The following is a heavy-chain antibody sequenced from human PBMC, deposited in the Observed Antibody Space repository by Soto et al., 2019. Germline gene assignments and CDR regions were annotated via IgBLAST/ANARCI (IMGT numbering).Heavy chain of an antibody. CDR3: ARAGKYYYGSGSPYYYGMDV. Sequence: QVQLVQSGAEVKKPGASVKVSCKASGYTFTSYGVSWVRQAPGQGLEWMVWISGYNGNTNYAQKLKGRVTMTTDTSTSTAYMELRSLRSDDTAVYYCARAGKYYYGSGSPYYYGMDVWGQGITVTVSS. CDR1: GYTFTSYG. V-gene: IGHV1-18*04. D-gene: IGHD3-10*01. J-gene: IGHJ6*02. CDR2: ISGYNGNT.